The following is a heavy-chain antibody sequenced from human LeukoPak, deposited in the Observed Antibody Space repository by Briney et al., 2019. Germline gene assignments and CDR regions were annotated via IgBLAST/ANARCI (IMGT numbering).Heavy chain of an antibody. CDR3: TRDDYSTRFDP. J-gene: IGHJ5*02. CDR1: GGSITNYY. Sequence: SETLSLTSTVSGGSITNYYWSWIRQPAGKGLEWIGRIYTSGNTNYNPSLKTRVTISVGTSKNQFSLELSSVTAADTAVYYCTRDDYSTRFDPWGQGILVTVSS. CDR2: IYTSGNT. V-gene: IGHV4-4*07. D-gene: IGHD3-16*01.